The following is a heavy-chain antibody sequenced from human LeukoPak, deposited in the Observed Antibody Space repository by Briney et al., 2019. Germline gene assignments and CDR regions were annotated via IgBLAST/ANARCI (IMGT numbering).Heavy chain of an antibody. CDR2: ISYDGSNK. V-gene: IGHV3-30*18. J-gene: IGHJ4*02. CDR1: GFTFSSYG. Sequence: GGSLRLSCAASGFTFSSYGMHWVRQAPGKGLEWVAVISYDGSNKYYADSVKGRFTISRDNSKNTLYLQMNSLRAEDTAVYYCAKVGGYFDWLLHFDSWGQGALVTVSS. CDR3: AKVGGYFDWLLHFDS. D-gene: IGHD3-9*01.